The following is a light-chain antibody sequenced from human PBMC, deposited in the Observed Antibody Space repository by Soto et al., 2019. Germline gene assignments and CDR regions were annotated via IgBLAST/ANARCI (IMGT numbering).Light chain of an antibody. Sequence: QSALTQPASVSGSPGQSITISCTGTSSDVGGYSYVSWYQQHPGKAPKLMIYEVSNRPSGVSNRFSGSKSGNTASLPISGLQAEDEADYYCSSYTNSGTRVFGGGTKLTVL. V-gene: IGLV2-14*01. CDR3: SSYTNSGTRV. CDR2: EVS. CDR1: SSDVGGYSY. J-gene: IGLJ2*01.